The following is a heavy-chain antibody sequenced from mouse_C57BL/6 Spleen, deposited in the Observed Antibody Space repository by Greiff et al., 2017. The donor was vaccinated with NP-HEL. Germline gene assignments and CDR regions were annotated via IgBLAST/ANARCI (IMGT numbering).Heavy chain of an antibody. CDR1: GYTFTSYW. J-gene: IGHJ4*01. D-gene: IGHD2-5*01. Sequence: QVQLQQPGAELVMPGASVKLSCKASGYTFTSYWMHWVKQRPGQGLEWIGEIDPSDSYTNYNQKFKGKSTLTVDKSSSTAYMQLSSLTSEDSAVYYCARGGYYSNYNYAMDYWGQGTSVTVSS. V-gene: IGHV1-69*01. CDR3: ARGGYYSNYNYAMDY. CDR2: IDPSDSYT.